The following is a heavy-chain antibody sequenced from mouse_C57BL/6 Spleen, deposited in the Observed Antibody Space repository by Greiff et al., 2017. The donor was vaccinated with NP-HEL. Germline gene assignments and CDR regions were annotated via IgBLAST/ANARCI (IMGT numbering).Heavy chain of an antibody. CDR2: IHPNSGST. Sequence: VQLQQPGAELVKPGASVKLSCKASGYTFTSYWMHWVKQRPGQGLEWIGMIHPNSGSTNYNEKFKSKATLTVDKSSSTAYMQLSSLTSEDSAVYYCARRGYDVGYIDYWGQGTTLTVSS. V-gene: IGHV1-64*01. D-gene: IGHD3-2*02. J-gene: IGHJ2*01. CDR1: GYTFTSYW. CDR3: ARRGYDVGYIDY.